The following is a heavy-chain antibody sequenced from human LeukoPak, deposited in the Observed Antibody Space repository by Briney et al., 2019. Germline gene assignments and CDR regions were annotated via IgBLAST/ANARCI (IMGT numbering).Heavy chain of an antibody. Sequence: PGGSLTLSCAASGFTFSIYSMYWVRQAPGKGLEWVSSISSSSSYIYYADSVKGRFTISRDNAKNSLYLQMDSRRAEDTVVYYCARNGDRPTYYFDYWGQGTLVTVSS. D-gene: IGHD4-17*01. J-gene: IGHJ4*02. CDR1: GFTFSIYS. CDR3: ARNGDRPTYYFDY. CDR2: ISSSSSYI. V-gene: IGHV3-21*01.